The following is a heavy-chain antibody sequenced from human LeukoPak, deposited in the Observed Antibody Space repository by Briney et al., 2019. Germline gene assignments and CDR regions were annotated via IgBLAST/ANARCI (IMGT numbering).Heavy chain of an antibody. J-gene: IGHJ4*02. Sequence: ASVKVSCKASGYTFTSYGISWLRQAPGQGLEWMGWISAYNGNTNYAQKLQGRVTMTTDTSTSTAYMELRSLRSEDTAVYYCATPYYYGSGSFRRYRRGFDYWGQGTLVTVSS. D-gene: IGHD3-10*01. CDR1: GYTFTSYG. CDR3: ATPYYYGSGSFRRYRRGFDY. V-gene: IGHV1-18*01. CDR2: ISAYNGNT.